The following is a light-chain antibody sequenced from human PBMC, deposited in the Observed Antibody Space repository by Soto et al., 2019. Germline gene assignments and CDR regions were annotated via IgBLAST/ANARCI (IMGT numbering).Light chain of an antibody. J-gene: IGLJ2*01. CDR2: EGS. V-gene: IGLV2-23*01. CDR3: CSYAGSSLLV. Sequence: QSALTQPASVSGSPGQSITISCTGTSSDVGSYNLVSWYQQHPGKAPKLMIYEGSKRPSGVSNRFSGSKSGNTASLTISGLQAEDEADYYCCSYAGSSLLVFGGGTKGPS. CDR1: SSDVGSYNL.